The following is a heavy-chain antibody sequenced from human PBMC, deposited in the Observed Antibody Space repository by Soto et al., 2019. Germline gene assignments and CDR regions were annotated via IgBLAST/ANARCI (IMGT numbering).Heavy chain of an antibody. CDR1: GFTFSSYA. Sequence: EVQLLESGGGLVQPGGSLRLSCAASGFTFSSYAMSWVRQAPGKGLEWVSAISGSGGSTYYADSVKGRFTISRDNSKNTLYLQMNSLRAEDTAVYYCAKGDVDTAMVSSWFDPWGQGTLVTVSS. CDR2: ISGSGGST. J-gene: IGHJ5*02. D-gene: IGHD5-18*01. V-gene: IGHV3-23*01. CDR3: AKGDVDTAMVSSWFDP.